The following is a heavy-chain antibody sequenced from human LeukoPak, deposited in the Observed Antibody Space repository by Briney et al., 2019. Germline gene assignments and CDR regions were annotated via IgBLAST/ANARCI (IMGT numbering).Heavy chain of an antibody. D-gene: IGHD3-10*01. CDR1: GFTFSSYA. Sequence: GGSLRLSCAASGFTFSSYAMNWVRQAPGKGLEWVSTISGSGTSTYYADSVKGRFTISRDNSKNTLYLQMNSLRAEDTAIYYCAKAYGSGSYYPGYWGQGTLVTVSS. J-gene: IGHJ4*02. CDR3: AKAYGSGSYYPGY. V-gene: IGHV3-23*01. CDR2: ISGSGTST.